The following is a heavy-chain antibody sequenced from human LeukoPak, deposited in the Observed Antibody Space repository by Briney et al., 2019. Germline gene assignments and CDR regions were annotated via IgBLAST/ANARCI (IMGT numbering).Heavy chain of an antibody. CDR2: IRYDGSNK. V-gene: IGHV3-30*02. J-gene: IGHJ4*02. D-gene: IGHD3-22*01. Sequence: PGGSLRLSCAASGFTFSSYGMHWVRQAPGKGLEWVAFIRYDGSNKHYADSVKGRFTISRDNSKNTLYLQMNSLRAEDTAVYYCAKDRSGYSTGYFDYWGQGTLVTVSS. CDR1: GFTFSSYG. CDR3: AKDRSGYSTGYFDY.